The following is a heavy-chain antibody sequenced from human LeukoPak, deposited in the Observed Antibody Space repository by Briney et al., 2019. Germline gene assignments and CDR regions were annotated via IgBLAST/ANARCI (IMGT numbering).Heavy chain of an antibody. J-gene: IGHJ4*02. Sequence: GGSLRLSCAASGFTFSSYWMTWVRQAPGKGLEWVANIKEDGSKEYYVDSVKGRFTISGDNAKTSLYLQMNSLRADDTAVYYCARWNWFPDYWGQGTLVTVSS. D-gene: IGHD1-7*01. CDR1: GFTFSSYW. CDR2: IKEDGSKE. V-gene: IGHV3-7*01. CDR3: ARWNWFPDY.